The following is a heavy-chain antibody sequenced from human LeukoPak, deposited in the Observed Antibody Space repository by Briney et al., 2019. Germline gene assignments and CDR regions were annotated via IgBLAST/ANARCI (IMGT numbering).Heavy chain of an antibody. CDR2: INPNSGGT. CDR3: ARDRGEDAFDI. Sequence: GASVKVSCKASGYTFTSYGISWVRQAPGQGLEWMGWINPNSGGTNYAQKFQGRVTMTRDTSISTAYMELSRLRSDDTAVYYCARDRGEDAFDIWGQGTMVTVSS. V-gene: IGHV1-2*02. J-gene: IGHJ3*02. CDR1: GYTFTSYG. D-gene: IGHD6-25*01.